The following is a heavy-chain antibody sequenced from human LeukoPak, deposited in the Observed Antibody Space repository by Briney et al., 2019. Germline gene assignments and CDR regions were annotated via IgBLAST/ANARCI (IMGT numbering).Heavy chain of an antibody. CDR1: GYSISSGYY. CDR3: ARLIWFGELFGGMDV. CDR2: IYPSGST. Sequence: SETLSLTCTVSGYSISSGYYWVWIRQPPGKGLEWIGSIYPSGSTYYNPSLQSRVTISLDTSKNQFSLNLSSMTAADTAVYYCARLIWFGELFGGMDVWGQGTTVTVSS. V-gene: IGHV4-38-2*02. D-gene: IGHD3-10*01. J-gene: IGHJ6*01.